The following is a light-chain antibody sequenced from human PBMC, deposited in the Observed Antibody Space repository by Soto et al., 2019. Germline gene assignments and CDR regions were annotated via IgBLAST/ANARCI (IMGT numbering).Light chain of an antibody. J-gene: IGLJ1*01. V-gene: IGLV2-14*03. CDR3: SSYTTSNTRQIV. CDR1: PPPPPGYTY. Sequence: QSVLTQPASVSGSPGQSITISYPPPPPPPPGYTYVSWYQHHPGKAPKLMIFDVSNRPSGVSNRFSGSKSGNTASLTISGLQPEDEADYYCSSYTTSNTRQIVFGTGTKLTVL. CDR2: DVS.